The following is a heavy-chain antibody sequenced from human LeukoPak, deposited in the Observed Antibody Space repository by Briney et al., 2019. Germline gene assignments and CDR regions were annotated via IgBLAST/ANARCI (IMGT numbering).Heavy chain of an antibody. J-gene: IGHJ3*02. CDR1: GGSISSYY. Sequence: SETLSLTCTVSGGSISSYYWSWIRQPPGKGLEWIGYIYYSGSTNYNPSLKSRVTISVDTSKNQFSLKLSSVTAADTAVYYCARHKSLGFYYDRSAFDIWGQGTMVTVSS. V-gene: IGHV4-59*08. CDR2: IYYSGST. CDR3: ARHKSLGFYYDRSAFDI. D-gene: IGHD3-22*01.